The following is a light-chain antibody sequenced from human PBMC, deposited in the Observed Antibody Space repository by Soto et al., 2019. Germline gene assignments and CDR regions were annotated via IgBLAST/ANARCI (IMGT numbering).Light chain of an antibody. CDR1: QTISSTY. CDR2: GAS. J-gene: IGKJ1*01. Sequence: EVVLTQSPGTLSLSPWERATLSCRARQTISSTYLAWYQQTPGQAPRLLLYGASHRATGIPDRFSGSGSGTDFTLTISGLEPEDFAVYYCQHYGNSPQTFGQGTKVDIK. V-gene: IGKV3-20*01. CDR3: QHYGNSPQT.